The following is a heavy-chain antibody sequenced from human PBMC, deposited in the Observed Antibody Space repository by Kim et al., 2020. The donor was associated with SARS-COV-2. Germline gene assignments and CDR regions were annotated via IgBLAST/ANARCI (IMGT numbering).Heavy chain of an antibody. CDR3: ANPRQPDY. CDR1: GFTFSNYG. J-gene: IGHJ4*02. V-gene: IGHV3-23*01. CDR2: ITGSGDLT. Sequence: GGSLRLSCVASGFTFSNYGMTWVRQAPGGGLEWVSGITGSGDLTAYADSVKGRFTISRDNSKNTLYLQMSSLRAEDTAIYYCANPRQPDYWGQGTLVTVS. D-gene: IGHD6-13*01.